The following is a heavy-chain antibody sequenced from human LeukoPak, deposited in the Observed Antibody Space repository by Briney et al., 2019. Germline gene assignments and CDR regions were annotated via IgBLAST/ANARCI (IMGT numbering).Heavy chain of an antibody. Sequence: GGSLRLSCAASGFTFSSYSMNWVRQAPGKGLEWVSSISSSSSYIYYADSVKGRFTISRDNAKNSLYLQMNSLRAEDTAVYYCARDQGYCSGGSCYFGYYYYYYMDVWGKGTTVTVSS. CDR2: ISSSSSYI. CDR3: ARDQGYCSGGSCYFGYYYYYYMDV. D-gene: IGHD2-15*01. V-gene: IGHV3-21*01. CDR1: GFTFSSYS. J-gene: IGHJ6*03.